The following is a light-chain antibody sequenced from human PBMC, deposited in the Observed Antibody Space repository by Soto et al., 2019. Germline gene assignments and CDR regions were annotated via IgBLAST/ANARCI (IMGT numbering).Light chain of an antibody. J-gene: IGLJ1*01. CDR1: SSDVGAYNY. V-gene: IGLV2-14*01. Sequence: QSVLTQPASVSGSPGQSITISCTGTSSDVGAYNYVSWYQQHPGKAPKLMIYEVRNRPSGISLRFSGSKSGNTATLTISGLQTEDEADYHCSSYTSSNSYVFGTGTKLTVL. CDR3: SSYTSSNSYV. CDR2: EVR.